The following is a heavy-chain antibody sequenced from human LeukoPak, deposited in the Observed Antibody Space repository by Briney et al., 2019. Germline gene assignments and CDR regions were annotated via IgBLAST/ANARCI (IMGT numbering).Heavy chain of an antibody. CDR1: GYSISSGYY. CDR2: IYHSGST. Sequence: SETLSLTCTVSGYSISSGYYWGWIRQPPGKGLEWIGSIYHSGSTYYNPSLKSRVTISVDTSMNQFSLKLSSVTAADTAVYYCASIPLVGATLFPTPDYWGQGTLVTVSS. D-gene: IGHD1-26*01. V-gene: IGHV4-38-2*02. CDR3: ASIPLVGATLFPTPDY. J-gene: IGHJ4*02.